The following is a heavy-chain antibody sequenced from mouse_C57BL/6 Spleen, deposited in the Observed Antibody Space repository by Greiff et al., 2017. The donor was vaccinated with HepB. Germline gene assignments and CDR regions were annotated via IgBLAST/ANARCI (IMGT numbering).Heavy chain of an antibody. V-gene: IGHV1-52*01. CDR3: ARLGTTVVDY. D-gene: IGHD1-1*01. CDR2: IDPSDSET. Sequence: QVQLKQPGAELVRPGSSVKLSCKASGYTFTSYWMHWVKQRPIQGLEWIGNIDPSDSETHYNQKFKDKATLTVDKSSSTAYMQLSSLTSEDSAVYYCARLGTTVVDYWGQGTTLTVSS. CDR1: GYTFTSYW. J-gene: IGHJ2*01.